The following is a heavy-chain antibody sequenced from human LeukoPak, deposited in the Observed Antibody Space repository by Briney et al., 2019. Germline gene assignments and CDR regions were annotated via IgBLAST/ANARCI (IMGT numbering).Heavy chain of an antibody. J-gene: IGHJ3*02. V-gene: IGHV4-34*01. CDR2: INHSGSA. Sequence: SETLSLTCAVYGGSFSGYYWSWIRQPPGKGLEWIGEINHSGSANYNPSLKSRVTISVDTSKNQFSLKLSSVTAADTAVYYCARGRYTFDIWGQGTMVTVSS. CDR3: ARGRYTFDI. D-gene: IGHD3-9*01. CDR1: GGSFSGYY.